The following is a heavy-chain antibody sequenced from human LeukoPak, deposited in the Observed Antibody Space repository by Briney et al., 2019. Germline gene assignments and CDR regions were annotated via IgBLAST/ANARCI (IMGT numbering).Heavy chain of an antibody. J-gene: IGHJ6*02. V-gene: IGHV1-2*02. CDR1: GYTFTGYY. CDR3: ARGGAAAVYFSYGMDV. CDR2: INPNSGGT. Sequence: ASVKVSCKASGYTFTGYYMHWVRQAPGQGLEWMGWINPNSGGTNYAQRFQGRVTMTRDTSISTAYMELSRLRSDDTAVYYCARGGAAAVYFSYGMDVWGQGTTVTVSS. D-gene: IGHD6-13*01.